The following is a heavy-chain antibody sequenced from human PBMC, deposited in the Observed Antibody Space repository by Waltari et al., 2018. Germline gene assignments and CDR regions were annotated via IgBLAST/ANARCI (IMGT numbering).Heavy chain of an antibody. CDR2: RIPIFCTA. D-gene: IGHD3-10*01. CDR3: AYPFGYGSGSWNYYYYGMDV. CDR1: GGTFSSYA. J-gene: IGHJ6*02. Sequence: QVQLVQSGAEVKKPGSSVKVSCKASGGTFSSYAISWVRQAPGQGLEWMGGRIPIFCTANYAQKFQGRGTITADESTSTAYMELSSLRSEDTAVYYGAYPFGYGSGSWNYYYYGMDVWGQGTTVTVSS. V-gene: IGHV1-69*13.